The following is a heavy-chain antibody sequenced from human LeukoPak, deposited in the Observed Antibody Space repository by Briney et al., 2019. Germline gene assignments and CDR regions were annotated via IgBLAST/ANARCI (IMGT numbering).Heavy chain of an antibody. CDR1: GFTFSSYG. Sequence: GGSLRLSCAASGFTFSSYGMHWVRKAPGKGLEWVAFIRYDGSNKYYADSVKGRFTISRDNSKNTLYLQMNSLRAEDTAVYYCAKDRVFSHSTGYYFDYWGQGTLVTVSS. V-gene: IGHV3-30*02. D-gene: IGHD4-11*01. J-gene: IGHJ4*02. CDR2: IRYDGSNK. CDR3: AKDRVFSHSTGYYFDY.